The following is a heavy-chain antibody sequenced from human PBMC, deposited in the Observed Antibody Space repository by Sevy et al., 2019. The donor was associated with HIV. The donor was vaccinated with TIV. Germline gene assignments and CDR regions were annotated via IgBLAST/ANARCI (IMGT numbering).Heavy chain of an antibody. CDR2: IGGSGRYT. J-gene: IGHJ6*02. V-gene: IGHV3-23*01. Sequence: GGSLRLSCAPSGFTFSTYAMNWVRQAPGKGLEWVSSIGGSGRYTYYGDSVEGRFTISRDNSKNMLYLQMNSLRVDDTAVYYCAKGYCSGGTCPRDYYYYGMDVWGQGTTVTVSS. D-gene: IGHD2-15*01. CDR1: GFTFSTYA. CDR3: AKGYCSGGTCPRDYYYYGMDV.